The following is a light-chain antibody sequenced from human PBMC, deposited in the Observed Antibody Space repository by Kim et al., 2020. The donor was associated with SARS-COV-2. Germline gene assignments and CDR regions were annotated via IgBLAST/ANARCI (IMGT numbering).Light chain of an antibody. J-gene: IGLJ1*01. Sequence: GQPVTIPCTRTCSGVGSDIRVSWYPPPPGTAPKFMIYEVSNRPAGVPDRFSGSKSGNTASLTISGLQAEDEADYYCSSYTSSSTYVFGTGTKVTVL. V-gene: IGLV2-18*02. CDR2: EVS. CDR1: CSGVGSDIR. CDR3: SSYTSSSTYV.